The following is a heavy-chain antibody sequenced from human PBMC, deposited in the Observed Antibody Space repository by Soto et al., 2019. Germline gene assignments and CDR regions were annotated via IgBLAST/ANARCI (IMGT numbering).Heavy chain of an antibody. CDR3: TKDRTIASRFDS. V-gene: IGHV3-30*04. D-gene: IGHD6-13*01. J-gene: IGHJ4*02. Sequence: GGSLRLSCTASGFTFSNYAMHWVRQAPGRGLEWVTLISYDGSYQYYGDSVKGRFTISRDNSKNMFYLQMSSLTPDDTAVYFCTKDRTIASRFDSWGQGTLVTVSS. CDR2: ISYDGSYQ. CDR1: GFTFSNYA.